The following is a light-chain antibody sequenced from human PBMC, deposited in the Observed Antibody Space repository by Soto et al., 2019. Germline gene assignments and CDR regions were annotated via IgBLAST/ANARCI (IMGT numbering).Light chain of an antibody. CDR2: FAS. Sequence: EIVLTQSPGTLSLSPGERAALSCRTIQSVSNNYLAWYQQKPGQAPRLLIYFASTRATAVPARFTAGGAGTEFTHTISSLQSDDLAVYYCQQYDKWPRTFGQGTKVDIK. J-gene: IGKJ1*01. V-gene: IGKV3-15*01. CDR3: QQYDKWPRT. CDR1: QSVSNN.